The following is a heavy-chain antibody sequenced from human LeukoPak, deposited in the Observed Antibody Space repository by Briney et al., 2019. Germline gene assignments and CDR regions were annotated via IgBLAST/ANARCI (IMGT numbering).Heavy chain of an antibody. CDR1: GYTFTSYY. CDR2: INPNSGGT. D-gene: IGHD3-22*01. CDR3: ARGEDYYDSSGYRSGAFDI. Sequence: GASVKVSCKASGYTFTSYYMHWVRQAPGQGLEWMGRINPNSGGTNYAQKFQGRVTMTRDTSISTAYMELSRLRSDDTAVYYCARGEDYYDSSGYRSGAFDIWGQGTMVTVSS. V-gene: IGHV1-2*06. J-gene: IGHJ3*02.